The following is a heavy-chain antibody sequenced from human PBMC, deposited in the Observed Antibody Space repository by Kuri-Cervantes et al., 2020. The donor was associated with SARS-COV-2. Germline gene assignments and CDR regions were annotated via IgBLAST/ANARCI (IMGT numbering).Heavy chain of an antibody. Sequence: SGPTLVKPTETLTLTCTVSGFSLSNARMGVSWIRQPPGKALEWLAHIFSNDEKSYSTSLKSRLTISKDTSKSQVVLTMTNMDPVDTATYYCAHLDSSGWYGDMFDYWGQGTLVTVSS. CDR2: IFSNDEK. D-gene: IGHD6-19*01. V-gene: IGHV2-26*01. CDR3: AHLDSSGWYGDMFDY. CDR1: GFSLSNARMG. J-gene: IGHJ4*02.